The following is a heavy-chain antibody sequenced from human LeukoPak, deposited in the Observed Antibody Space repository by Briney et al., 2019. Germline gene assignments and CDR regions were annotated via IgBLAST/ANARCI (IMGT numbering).Heavy chain of an antibody. D-gene: IGHD3-22*01. CDR1: GGTFSSYA. J-gene: IGHJ3*02. CDR3: ARVSMIVVGSAFDI. Sequence: SVTVSCKASGGTFSSYAISWVRQAPGQGLEWMGRIIPIFGTAHYAQKFQGRVTITTDESTSTAYMELSSLRSEDTAVYYCARVSMIVVGSAFDIWGQGTMVTVSS. CDR2: IIPIFGTA. V-gene: IGHV1-69*05.